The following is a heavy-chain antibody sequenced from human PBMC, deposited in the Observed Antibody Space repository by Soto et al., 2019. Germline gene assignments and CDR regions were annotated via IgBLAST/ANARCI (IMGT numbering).Heavy chain of an antibody. CDR3: ARGELLWFGELLR. V-gene: IGHV1-8*01. D-gene: IGHD3-10*01. CDR2: MNPNSGDT. Sequence: QVQLVQSGAEVKKPGASVKVSCKASGYTFTSYEINWVRQATGQGLEWMGWMNPNSGDTGYAQKFQGRVTMTRNTSISTAYMELSSMRSEDTAVYYCARGELLWFGELLRWGQGTLVTVSS. CDR1: GYTFTSYE. J-gene: IGHJ4*02.